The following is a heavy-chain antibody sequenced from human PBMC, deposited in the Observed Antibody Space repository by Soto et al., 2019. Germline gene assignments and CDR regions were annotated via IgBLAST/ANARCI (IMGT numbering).Heavy chain of an antibody. Sequence: GGSPSLSSDASGFSFSSFSMNWVRPAPGKGLEWVSAIGDSGASTYYADSVKGRFTISRDNSRNTLYLQLNSLRAEDTAVYYCAKGVDLDVWVNGTTVTGSS. CDR2: IGDSGAST. V-gene: IGHV3-23*01. D-gene: IGHD2-15*01. J-gene: IGHJ6*04. CDR1: GFSFSSFS. CDR3: AKGVDLDV.